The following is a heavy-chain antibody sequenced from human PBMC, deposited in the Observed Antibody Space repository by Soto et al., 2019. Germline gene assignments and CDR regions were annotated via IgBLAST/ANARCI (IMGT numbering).Heavy chain of an antibody. Sequence: GASVKVSCEASGYRFTSYAMHWVRQAPGQRLEWMGWINAGNGNTKYSQKFQGRVTMTRDTSTSTVYMELSSLRSEDTAVYYCARDSSLTYYYDSSGYYYPKPPTYYYYYGMDVWGQGTTVTVSS. CDR2: INAGNGNT. J-gene: IGHJ6*02. D-gene: IGHD3-22*01. V-gene: IGHV1-3*01. CDR3: ARDSSLTYYYDSSGYYYPKPPTYYYYYGMDV. CDR1: GYRFTSYA.